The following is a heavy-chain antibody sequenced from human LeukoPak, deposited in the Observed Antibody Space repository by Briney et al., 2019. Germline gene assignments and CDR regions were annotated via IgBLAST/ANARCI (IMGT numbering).Heavy chain of an antibody. D-gene: IGHD3-10*01. CDR3: AKDRRPSMVRGVMASH. Sequence: GGSLRLSCAASGFTFSRYGMHWVRQAPGKGLEWVTAISYDGSNKYYADSVKGRFTISRDNSKNTLYVQMNSLRAEDTAVYYCAKDRRPSMVRGVMASHWGQGTLVTVSS. J-gene: IGHJ4*02. CDR2: ISYDGSNK. V-gene: IGHV3-30*04. CDR1: GFTFSRYG.